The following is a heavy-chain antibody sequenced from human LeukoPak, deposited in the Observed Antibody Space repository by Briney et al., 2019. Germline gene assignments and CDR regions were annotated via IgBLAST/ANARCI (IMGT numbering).Heavy chain of an antibody. V-gene: IGHV4-30-4*01. D-gene: IGHD5-18*01. CDR1: GGSISSGDYY. J-gene: IGHJ4*02. CDR2: IYYSGST. CDR3: ARWGSSGGYSYYGDY. Sequence: PSQTLSLTCTVSGGSISSGDYYWGWIRQPPGKGLEWIGYIYYSGSTYYNPPLKSRVTISVDTSKNQFSLKLSSVTAADTAVYYCARWGSSGGYSYYGDYWGQGTLVTVSS.